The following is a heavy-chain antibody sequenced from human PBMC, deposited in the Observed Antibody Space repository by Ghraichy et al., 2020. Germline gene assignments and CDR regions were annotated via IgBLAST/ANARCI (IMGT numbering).Heavy chain of an antibody. J-gene: IGHJ6*02. D-gene: IGHD2-2*01. CDR2: IYPGDSDT. V-gene: IGHV5-51*01. CDR3: ARLVEVPAGGYYYYYGMDV. Sequence: GESLNISCKGSGYSFTSYWIGWVRQMPGKGLEWMGIIYPGDSDTRYIPFFQGQVIISADKSISTAYLQWSSLKASDTAMYYCARLVEVPAGGYYYYYGMDVWGQGTTVTVSS. CDR1: GYSFTSYW.